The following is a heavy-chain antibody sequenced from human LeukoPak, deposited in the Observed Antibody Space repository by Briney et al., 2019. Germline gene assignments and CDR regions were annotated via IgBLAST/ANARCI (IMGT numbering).Heavy chain of an antibody. CDR1: GFTFNIYS. D-gene: IGHD2-8*01. CDR2: ISHTREST. J-gene: IGHJ4*02. CDR3: ARDRGYCTSDDCYRWFHY. Sequence: SGGSLRLSCAASGFTFNIYSMRWVREAPGEAREWVSYISHTRESTYYADYVRGRFSISRDEAKSLPYLQMNDLRDEYTAGYYCARDRGYCTSDDCYRWFHYWGQGTLVIVSS. V-gene: IGHV3-48*02.